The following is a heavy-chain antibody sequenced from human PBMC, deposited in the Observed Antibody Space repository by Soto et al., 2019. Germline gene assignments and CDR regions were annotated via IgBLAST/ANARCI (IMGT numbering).Heavy chain of an antibody. Sequence: VQLVESGGGVVQPGRSLRLSCAASGFTFRTYPMHWVRQTPGKGLEWVAVISSDGSNNYYADSVKGRFTISRDNSRNTLFLQMNSLRPDDTAVYFCASGGTFYYDGISDYWGQGTLVTVSS. CDR1: GFTFRTYP. V-gene: IGHV3-30-3*01. CDR2: ISSDGSNN. D-gene: IGHD3-22*01. CDR3: ASGGTFYYDGISDY. J-gene: IGHJ4*02.